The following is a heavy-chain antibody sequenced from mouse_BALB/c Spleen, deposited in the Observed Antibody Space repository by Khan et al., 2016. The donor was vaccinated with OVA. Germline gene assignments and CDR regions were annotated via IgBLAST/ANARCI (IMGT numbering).Heavy chain of an antibody. CDR2: VSTGGHYT. D-gene: IGHD1-1*01. Sequence: EVELVESGGDVVKPGGSLKLSCAASGFTFSTYGMSWVRQTPDKRLEWVATVSTGGHYTYYPDTVKGRFTISRDNAKDTLYLQMSSLKSEDTAMFSCARLAYFYDSEGFAYWGQGTLVPVSA. V-gene: IGHV5-6*01. CDR1: GFTFSTYG. CDR3: ARLAYFYDSEGFAY. J-gene: IGHJ3*01.